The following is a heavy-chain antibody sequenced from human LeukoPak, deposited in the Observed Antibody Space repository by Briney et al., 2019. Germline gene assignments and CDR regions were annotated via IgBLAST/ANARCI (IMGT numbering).Heavy chain of an antibody. D-gene: IGHD2-15*01. V-gene: IGHV3-21*01. Sequence: PGGSLRLSCAASGFTFSSYSMNWVRQAPGKRLEWVSSISSSSSYIYYADSVKGRFTISRDNAKNSLYLQMNSLRAEDTAVYYCASVVVAATAGAFDIWGQGTMVTVSS. J-gene: IGHJ3*02. CDR2: ISSSSSYI. CDR3: ASVVVAATAGAFDI. CDR1: GFTFSSYS.